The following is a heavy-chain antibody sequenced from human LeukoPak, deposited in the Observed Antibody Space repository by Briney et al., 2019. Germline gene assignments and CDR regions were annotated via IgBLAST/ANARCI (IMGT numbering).Heavy chain of an antibody. CDR3: AREGCSGGSCYPAPADAFDI. J-gene: IGHJ3*02. Sequence: ASVKVSCKASGYTFTGYYMHWVRQAPGQGLEWMGWINPNSGGTNYAQKFQGRVTMTRDTSISTAYMELSRLRSDDTAVYYCAREGCSGGSCYPAPADAFDIWGQGTMVTVSS. CDR1: GYTFTGYY. D-gene: IGHD2-15*01. V-gene: IGHV1-2*02. CDR2: INPNSGGT.